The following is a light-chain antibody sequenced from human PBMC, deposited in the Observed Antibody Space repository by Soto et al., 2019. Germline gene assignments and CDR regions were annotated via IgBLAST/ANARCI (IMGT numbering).Light chain of an antibody. Sequence: EVVLTQSPGTLSLSPEERATLSCRASQSVSSSYLAWYQQKPGQAPRLLIYGASSRATGIPDRFSGSGSGTDFTLTISRLEPEDFLLYDRPPTDSYTLITLGERPRL. CDR1: QSVSSSY. CDR3: PPTDSYTLIT. CDR2: GAS. V-gene: IGKV3-20*01. J-gene: IGKJ5*01.